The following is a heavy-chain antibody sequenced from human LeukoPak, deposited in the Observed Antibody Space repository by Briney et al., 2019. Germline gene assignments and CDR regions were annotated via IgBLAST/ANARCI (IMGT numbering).Heavy chain of an antibody. J-gene: IGHJ4*02. CDR2: ISKDGGDS. V-gene: IGHV3-23*01. D-gene: IGHD6-19*01. CDR1: GFTFSHYA. Sequence: PGGSLRLSSAASGFTFSHYAMSWVRQAPGKGPEWVSAISKDGGDSYYADPVKGRFAISRDNSKNMLYLQMNSLRAEDTAVYYCAKDEMAVAIFDYWGQGTLVTVSS. CDR3: AKDEMAVAIFDY.